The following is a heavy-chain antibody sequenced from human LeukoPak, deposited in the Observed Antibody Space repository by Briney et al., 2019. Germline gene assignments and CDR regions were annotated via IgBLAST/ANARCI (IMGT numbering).Heavy chain of an antibody. CDR2: ISSSSSYI. D-gene: IGHD2-15*01. CDR3: ARVSCSGGSCSYYFDY. V-gene: IGHV3-21*01. CDR1: GSTFSSYS. J-gene: IGHJ4*02. Sequence: PGGSLRLSCAASGSTFSSYSMNWVRQAPGKGLEWVSSISSSSSYIYYADSVKGRFTISRDNAKNSLYLQMNSLRAEDTAVYYCARVSCSGGSCSYYFDYWGQGTLVTVSS.